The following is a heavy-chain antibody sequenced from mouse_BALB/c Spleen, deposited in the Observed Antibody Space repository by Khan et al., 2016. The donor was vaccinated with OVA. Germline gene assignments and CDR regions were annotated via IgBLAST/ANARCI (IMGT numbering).Heavy chain of an antibody. Sequence: QIQLVQSGPELKKPGETVKISCKASGYTFTDYSMHWVKQAPGKGLKWMGWINTETGEPTYADDFKGRFAFSLETSASTAYSQINNLKNEDTATYFCARGYYGSCIYGAMDYWGQGTSVTVSS. CDR2: INTETGEP. D-gene: IGHD1-1*01. CDR1: GYTFTDYS. J-gene: IGHJ4*01. CDR3: ARGYYGSCIYGAMDY. V-gene: IGHV9-2-1*01.